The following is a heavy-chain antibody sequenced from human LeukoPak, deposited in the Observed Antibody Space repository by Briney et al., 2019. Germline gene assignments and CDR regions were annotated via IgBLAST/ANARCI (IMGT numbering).Heavy chain of an antibody. CDR2: INPNSGGT. J-gene: IGHJ6*03. Sequence: ASVKVSCKASGYTFTGYYMHWVRQAPGQGLEWMGWINPNSGGTNYAQKFQGRVTMTRDTSISTAYMELSRLRSDDTAVYYCARGPGTSIAAATSPYYHYMDVWGKGTTVTVSS. CDR1: GYTFTGYY. V-gene: IGHV1-2*02. CDR3: ARGPGTSIAAATSPYYHYMDV. D-gene: IGHD6-13*01.